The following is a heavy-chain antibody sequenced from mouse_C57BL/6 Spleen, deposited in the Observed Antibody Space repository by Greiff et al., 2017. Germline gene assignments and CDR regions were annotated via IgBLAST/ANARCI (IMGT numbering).Heavy chain of an antibody. V-gene: IGHV1-66*01. CDR2: IYPGSGNT. Sequence: QVQLQQSGPELVKPGASVKISCKASGYSFTSYYIHWVKQRPGQGLEWIGWIYPGSGNTKYNEKFKGKATLTADTSSSTAYMQLSSLTSEDSAVYYGARQGTGAMDYWGQGTSVTVSS. J-gene: IGHJ4*01. CDR1: GYSFTSYY. CDR3: ARQGTGAMDY. D-gene: IGHD3-3*01.